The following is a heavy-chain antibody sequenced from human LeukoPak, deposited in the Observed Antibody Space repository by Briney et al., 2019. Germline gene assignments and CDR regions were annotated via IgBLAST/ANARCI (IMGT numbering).Heavy chain of an antibody. V-gene: IGHV1-69*04. CDR3: SLSKRTSDGSAVDY. CDR1: GGTFNTYD. J-gene: IGHJ4*02. Sequence: LVKVSCKASGGTFNTYDINWVRQAPGQGLEWMGRIIPGLYITNYAQRFHGRVTISADKSTSTTYLELNNLGSEDTAVYFCSLSKRTSDGSAVDYWGPGTLAAVSS. CDR2: IIPGLYIT. D-gene: IGHD5-24*01.